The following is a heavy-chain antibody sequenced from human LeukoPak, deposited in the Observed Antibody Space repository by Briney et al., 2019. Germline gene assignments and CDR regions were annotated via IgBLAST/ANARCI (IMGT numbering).Heavy chain of an antibody. J-gene: IGHJ4*02. D-gene: IGHD5-12*01. CDR1: GFTFSNYW. Sequence: PGGSLRLSCAASGFTFSNYWMHWVRQAPGKGLVWVSRINSDGSSTNYADSVKGRFTISRDNAKNTLYLQMNSLRAEDTAVYYCARDPPRGYSGYGIDYWGQGTLVTVSS. V-gene: IGHV3-74*01. CDR2: INSDGSST. CDR3: ARDPPRGYSGYGIDY.